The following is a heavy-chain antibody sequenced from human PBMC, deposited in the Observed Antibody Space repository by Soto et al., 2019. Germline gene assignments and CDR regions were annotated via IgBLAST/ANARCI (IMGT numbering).Heavy chain of an antibody. V-gene: IGHV3-30*03. CDR2: FSYNGINR. CDR3: TRDASRDSSARGWFDP. J-gene: IGHJ5*02. Sequence: HHWGSLGLSCASSGLSFSTSGMHGVRQAPGKGLEWVAVFSYNGINRDYADSVQGRFTISRDNSKNTLYLQMNSLRSEDTAVYYCTRDASRDSSARGWFDPWGPGTLVTVSS. CDR1: GLSFSTSG. D-gene: IGHD6-13*01.